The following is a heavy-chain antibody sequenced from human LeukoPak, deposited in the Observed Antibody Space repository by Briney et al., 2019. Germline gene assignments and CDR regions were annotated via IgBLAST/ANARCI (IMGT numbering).Heavy chain of an antibody. CDR1: SGSISSYY. J-gene: IGHJ1*01. CDR3: ARLGSGWPEYFQH. D-gene: IGHD6-19*01. V-gene: IGHV4-59*08. Sequence: SETLSLTCTVSSGSISSYYWSWIRQPPGKGLEWIGYIYYSGSTNYNPSLKSRVTISVDTSKNQFSLKLSSVTAADTAVYYCARLGSGWPEYFQHWGQGTLVTVSS. CDR2: IYYSGST.